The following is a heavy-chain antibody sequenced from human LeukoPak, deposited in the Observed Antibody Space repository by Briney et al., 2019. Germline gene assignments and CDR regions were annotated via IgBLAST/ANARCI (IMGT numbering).Heavy chain of an antibody. D-gene: IGHD6-6*01. CDR3: ARVIGYIAARYFDC. CDR2: ISGGGST. Sequence: GGSLRLSCAASGFTVSSNYMTWVRQAPGKGLEWVLVISGGGSTYYADSVKGRFTTSRDNSKSTLYLEMNSLRAEDTAVYYCARVIGYIAARYFDCWGQGTLVTVSS. J-gene: IGHJ4*02. V-gene: IGHV3-53*01. CDR1: GFTVSSNY.